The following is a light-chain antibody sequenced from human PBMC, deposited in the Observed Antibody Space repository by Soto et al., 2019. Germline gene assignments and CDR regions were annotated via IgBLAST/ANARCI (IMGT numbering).Light chain of an antibody. CDR1: YSDIGDYNY. CDR3: SSYSGTNSNVI. V-gene: IGLV2-8*01. Sequence: QFALTQPPSASGSPGQSVTISCAGTYSDIGDYNYVSWYQQHPGKVPKLIISEGSKRPSGVPDRFSGSKSGYTASLTVSDLQPADEAVYYCSSYSGTNSNVIFGGGTKVTVL. CDR2: EGS. J-gene: IGLJ2*01.